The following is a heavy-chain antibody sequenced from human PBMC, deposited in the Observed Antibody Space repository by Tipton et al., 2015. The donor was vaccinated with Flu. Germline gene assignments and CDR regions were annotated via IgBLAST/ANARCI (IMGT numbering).Heavy chain of an antibody. Sequence: TLSLTCAVYGGSLSGYFWNWIRQPPGKGLECIGEINHIGGTNYNSTLLSRVTISVDTSKNQLPLNLSSVTAADTAVYYCARRRWDSRYYGLDVWGQGTTVTVSS. D-gene: IGHD6-13*01. CDR3: ARRRWDSRYYGLDV. V-gene: IGHV4-34*01. J-gene: IGHJ6*02. CDR1: GGSLSGYF. CDR2: INHIGGT.